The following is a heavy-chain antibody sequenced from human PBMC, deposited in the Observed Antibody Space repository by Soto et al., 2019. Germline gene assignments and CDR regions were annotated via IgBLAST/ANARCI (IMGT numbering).Heavy chain of an antibody. J-gene: IGHJ4*02. CDR1: GYTFTSYA. Sequence: GASVKVSCKASGYTFTSYAMHWVRQAPGQRLEWMGWINAGNGNTKYSQKFQGRVTITRDTSASTAYMELSSLRSEDTAVYYCARSIYFDWLLYPLDYWGQGTLVTVSS. CDR2: INAGNGNT. V-gene: IGHV1-3*01. CDR3: ARSIYFDWLLYPLDY. D-gene: IGHD3-9*01.